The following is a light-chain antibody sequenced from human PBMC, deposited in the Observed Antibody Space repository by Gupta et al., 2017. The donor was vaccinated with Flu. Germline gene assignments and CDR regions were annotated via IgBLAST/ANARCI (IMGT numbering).Light chain of an antibody. CDR1: QSVSSH. CDR3: QQYHSNFRT. V-gene: IGKV1-5*03. Sequence: PSILSASLGDSVIITCRASQSVSSHLAWYQQKPGKAPRLLIRSSSTLESGVPLRFSGSGFGTEFTLTIASLQPEDAATYYCQQYHSNFRTFGQGT. J-gene: IGKJ1*01. CDR2: SSS.